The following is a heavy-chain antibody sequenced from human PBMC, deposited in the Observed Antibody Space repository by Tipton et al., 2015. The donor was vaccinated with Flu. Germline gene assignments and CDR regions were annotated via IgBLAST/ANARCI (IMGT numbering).Heavy chain of an antibody. CDR2: INHSGST. D-gene: IGHD2-2*01. J-gene: IGHJ5*02. V-gene: IGHV4-34*01. Sequence: TLSLTCAVYGGSFSGYYWSWIRQPPGKGLEWIGEINHSGSTNYNPSLKSRVTISVDTSKNQFSLKLSSVTAADTAVYYCARGGLGYCSSTSCYNWFDPWGQGTLVTVSS. CDR3: ARGGLGYCSSTSCYNWFDP. CDR1: GGSFSGYY.